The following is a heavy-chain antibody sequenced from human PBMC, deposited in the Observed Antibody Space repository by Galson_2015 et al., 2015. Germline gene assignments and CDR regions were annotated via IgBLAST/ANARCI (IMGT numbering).Heavy chain of an antibody. CDR2: VSAYNGNT. CDR3: ARDPIMAVAGRRGFDY. CDR1: GYTFTGYY. D-gene: IGHD6-19*01. V-gene: IGHV1-18*04. Sequence: SVKVSCKASGYTFTGYYMHWVRQAPGQGLEWMGWVSAYNGNTNYAQKLQGRVTMTTDTSTSTAYMELRSLRSDDTAVYYCARDPIMAVAGRRGFDYWGQGTLVTVSS. J-gene: IGHJ4*02.